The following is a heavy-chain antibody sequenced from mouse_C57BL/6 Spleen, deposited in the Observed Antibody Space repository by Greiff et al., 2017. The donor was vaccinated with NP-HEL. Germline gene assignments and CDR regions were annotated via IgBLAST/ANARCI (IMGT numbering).Heavy chain of an antibody. J-gene: IGHJ3*01. Sequence: QVQLQQPGAELVRPGTSVKLSCKASGYTFTSYWMHWVKQRPGQGLEWIGVIDPSDSYTNYNQKFKGKATLTVDTSSSTAYMQLSSLTSEDSAVYYCARSRYGYDAGFAYWGQGTLVTVSA. CDR2: IDPSDSYT. CDR3: ARSRYGYDAGFAY. V-gene: IGHV1-59*01. CDR1: GYTFTSYW. D-gene: IGHD2-2*01.